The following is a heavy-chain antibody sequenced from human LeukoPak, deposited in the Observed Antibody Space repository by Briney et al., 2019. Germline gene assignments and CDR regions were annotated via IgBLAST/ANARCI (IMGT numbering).Heavy chain of an antibody. J-gene: IGHJ3*02. Sequence: PSETLSLTCTVSGGSISSSSYYWGWIRQASGKGLEWIGYMYYSGTAYYNMSLKRRVTISVDTSKNQFPLKLSSVTATDTAVYYCAGSGTYSDDAFDIWGQGTMVTVSS. D-gene: IGHD3-10*01. CDR2: MYYSGTA. V-gene: IGHV4-39*01. CDR3: AGSGTYSDDAFDI. CDR1: GGSISSSSYY.